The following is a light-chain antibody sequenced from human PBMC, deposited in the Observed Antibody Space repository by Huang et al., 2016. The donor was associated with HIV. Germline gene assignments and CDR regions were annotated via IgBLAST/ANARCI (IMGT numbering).Light chain of an antibody. CDR1: QSVSRSF. J-gene: IGKJ1*01. CDR2: GAS. V-gene: IGKV3-20*01. Sequence: EIVLTQSPGSLSLSPGERATLSCRASQSVSRSFLAGYQQKSGQAPRPLLHGASTRATGIPDRFSGSGSGTDFTLTISRLEPEDFAVYYCQQYGSSSWAFGQGTKVEIK. CDR3: QQYGSSSWA.